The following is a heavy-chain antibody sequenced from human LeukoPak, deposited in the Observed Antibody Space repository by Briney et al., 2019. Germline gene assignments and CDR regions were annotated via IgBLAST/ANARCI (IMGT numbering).Heavy chain of an antibody. V-gene: IGHV3-21*01. D-gene: IGHD3-10*01. CDR1: GITFSSYS. Sequence: GGSLRLSCAASGITFSSYSMNWVRQAPGKGLEWVSSISTSSSYIYYADSVKGRFTISRDNAKNSLYLQMNSLRAEDTAVYFWARAYYYYGSGSYYKENSYYYGMDVWGQGTTVTVSS. CDR2: ISTSSSYI. CDR3: ARAYYYYGSGSYYKENSYYYGMDV. J-gene: IGHJ6*02.